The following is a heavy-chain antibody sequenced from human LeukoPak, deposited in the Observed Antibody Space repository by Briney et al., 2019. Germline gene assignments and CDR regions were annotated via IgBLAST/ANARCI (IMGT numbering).Heavy chain of an antibody. CDR3: AKDLGSSREAYYFDY. Sequence: GGSLRLSCAASGFTFSGYAMSWVRQAPGKGLEWVSAISGSGGSTYYADSVKGRFTISRDNSKNTLYLQMNSLRAEDTAVYYCAKDLGSSREAYYFDYWGQGTLVTVSS. J-gene: IGHJ4*02. D-gene: IGHD6-13*01. CDR2: ISGSGGST. CDR1: GFTFSGYA. V-gene: IGHV3-23*01.